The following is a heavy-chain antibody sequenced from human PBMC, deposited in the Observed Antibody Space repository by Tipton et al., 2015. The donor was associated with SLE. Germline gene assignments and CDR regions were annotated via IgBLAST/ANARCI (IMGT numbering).Heavy chain of an antibody. Sequence: LRLSCTVSGGSISSSSYYWGWIRQPPGKGLEWIGSIYYSGSTYYNPSLKSRVTISVDTSKNHFSLKLSSVTAADTAVYYCARPNNDIWSGLNWFDPWGQGTLVTVSS. CDR1: GGSISSSSYY. CDR2: IYYSGST. CDR3: ARPNNDIWSGLNWFDP. D-gene: IGHD3-3*01. V-gene: IGHV4-39*01. J-gene: IGHJ5*02.